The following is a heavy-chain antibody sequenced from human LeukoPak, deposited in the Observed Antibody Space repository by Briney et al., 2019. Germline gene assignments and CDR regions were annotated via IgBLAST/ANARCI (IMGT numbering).Heavy chain of an antibody. D-gene: IGHD3-10*01. Sequence: SSETLSLTCTVSGGSISSYYWSWIRQPPGKGLEWIGYIYYSGSTNYNPSLKSRVTISVDTSKNQFSLKLGSVTAADTAVYYCARWTVRGVIRYFDYWGQGTLVTVSS. CDR2: IYYSGST. V-gene: IGHV4-59*01. CDR1: GGSISSYY. J-gene: IGHJ4*02. CDR3: ARWTVRGVIRYFDY.